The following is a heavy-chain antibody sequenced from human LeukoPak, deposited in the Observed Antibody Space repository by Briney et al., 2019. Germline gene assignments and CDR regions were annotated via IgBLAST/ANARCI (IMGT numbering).Heavy chain of an antibody. CDR1: GYTFTSYG. CDR3: ARVSSGWFPIDY. V-gene: IGHV1-18*01. CDR2: ISAYNGNT. J-gene: IGHJ4*02. Sequence: ASVKLSCKASGYTFTSYGISWVRQAPGQGLQWMGWISAYNGNTNYAQKLQGRVTMTTDTSTSTAYMELRSLRSNDTAVYYCARVSSGWFPIDYQGQGTLVTVSS. D-gene: IGHD6-19*01.